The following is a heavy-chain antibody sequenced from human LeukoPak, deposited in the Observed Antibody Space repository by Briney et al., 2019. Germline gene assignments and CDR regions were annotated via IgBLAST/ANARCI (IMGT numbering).Heavy chain of an antibody. Sequence: PSETLSLTCAVYGGSFSGYYWSWIRQPPGKGLEWIGEINHSGSTNYNPSLKSRVIISVDTSKNQFSLKLSSVTAADTAVYYCARGRYSSSWYPRDYYYGMDVWGQGTTVTVSS. V-gene: IGHV4-34*01. CDR3: ARGRYSSSWYPRDYYYGMDV. CDR1: GGSFSGYY. CDR2: INHSGST. J-gene: IGHJ6*02. D-gene: IGHD6-13*01.